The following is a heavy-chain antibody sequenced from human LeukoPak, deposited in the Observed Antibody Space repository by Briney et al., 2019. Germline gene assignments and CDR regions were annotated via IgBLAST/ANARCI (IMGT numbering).Heavy chain of an antibody. CDR3: AREYYDILTGYFSYYFDY. Sequence: PGGSLRLSCAASGFSFSFYWMHWVRQAPGKGLEWVSSISSSSSYIYYADSVKGRFTISRDNAKNSLYLQMNSLRAEDTAVYYCAREYYDILTGYFSYYFDYWGQGTLVTVSS. J-gene: IGHJ4*02. CDR2: ISSSSSYI. D-gene: IGHD3-9*01. V-gene: IGHV3-21*01. CDR1: GFSFSFYW.